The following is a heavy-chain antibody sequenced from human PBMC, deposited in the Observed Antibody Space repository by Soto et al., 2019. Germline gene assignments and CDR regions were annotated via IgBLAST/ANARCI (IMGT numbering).Heavy chain of an antibody. D-gene: IGHD6-13*01. Sequence: QVQLQESGPGLVKPSQTLSLICTVSGGSINSGGYYWSWIRQHPGKGLEWIGYMYYSGSTYYNPCLRSRVTISAGASENQFSLKLSSVTAADTAVYFCARACRQSGYSSSWVFDSWGQGTLVNVSS. CDR1: GGSINSGGYY. CDR3: ARACRQSGYSSSWVFDS. J-gene: IGHJ4*02. V-gene: IGHV4-31*03. CDR2: MYYSGST.